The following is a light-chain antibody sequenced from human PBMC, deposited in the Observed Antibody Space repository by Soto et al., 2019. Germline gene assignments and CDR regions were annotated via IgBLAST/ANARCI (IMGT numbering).Light chain of an antibody. CDR3: QQYYTYPWT. CDR1: QGVSNY. J-gene: IGKJ1*01. V-gene: IGKV1-8*01. Sequence: AIRMTQSPSSLSASTGDGVTITCRASQGVSNYLAWYQQKPGQAPKVLNHAASTLQGGVPSRFSGSGSGTEFTLTISGLQSDDFAAYYCQQYYTYPWTFGQGTKVDIK. CDR2: AAS.